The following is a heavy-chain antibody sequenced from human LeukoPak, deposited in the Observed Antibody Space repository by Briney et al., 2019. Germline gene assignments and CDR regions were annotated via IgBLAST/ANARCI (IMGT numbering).Heavy chain of an antibody. D-gene: IGHD2-21*02. Sequence: GGSLRLSCAASDFTFSSYAMTWVRQAPGKGLEWVSDISGSGDTQYADSVKGRFTISRDNSKNTLYLQMNSLRAEDTAVYYCAKWPDCGGDCYSSYFDYWGQGTLVTVSS. CDR1: DFTFSSYA. V-gene: IGHV3-23*01. J-gene: IGHJ4*02. CDR3: AKWPDCGGDCYSSYFDY. CDR2: ISGSGDT.